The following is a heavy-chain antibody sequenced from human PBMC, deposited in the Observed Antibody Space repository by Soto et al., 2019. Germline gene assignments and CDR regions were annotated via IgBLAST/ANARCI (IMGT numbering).Heavy chain of an antibody. CDR1: GYAFTTYG. Sequence: QVHLVQSGAEVKKPGASVKVSCQASGYAFTTYGITWVRQAPGQGLEWMGWISAHNGNTNYAQKLQGRVTVTRDTSTSTAYMELRSLRSDATAVYYCARVRYGDYWGQGALVTVSS. D-gene: IGHD1-1*01. CDR3: ARVRYGDY. J-gene: IGHJ4*02. V-gene: IGHV1-18*01. CDR2: ISAHNGNT.